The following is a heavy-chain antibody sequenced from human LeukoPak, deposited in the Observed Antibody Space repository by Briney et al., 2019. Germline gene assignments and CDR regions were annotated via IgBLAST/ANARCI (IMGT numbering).Heavy chain of an antibody. J-gene: IGHJ4*02. CDR2: IYTIGST. D-gene: IGHD3-10*01. V-gene: IGHV4-4*07. Sequence: SETLSLTCTVSGGSISSFYWLWIRPPGGRGLEWIGRIYTIGSTNYNPSLKSRVTMSADTTKNQYSLKLSSVTTADTAVYYCARDRNSGYYGSGSYYFDYWGQGTLVTVSS. CDR3: ARDRNSGYYGSGSYYFDY. CDR1: GGSISSFY.